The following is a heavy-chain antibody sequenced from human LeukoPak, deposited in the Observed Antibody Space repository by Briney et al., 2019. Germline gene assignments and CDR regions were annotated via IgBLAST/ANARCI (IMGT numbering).Heavy chain of an antibody. CDR3: AREVGATPIHAFDI. Sequence: GASLHISCKGSGYNFTSYWIGWVRQVPGKGVEGMGIIYPGDSDTRYSPSFQGQVTISADKSISTAYLQWSSLKASDTAMYYCAREVGATPIHAFDIWGQGTMVTVSS. CDR1: GYNFTSYW. D-gene: IGHD1-26*01. V-gene: IGHV5-51*01. J-gene: IGHJ3*02. CDR2: IYPGDSDT.